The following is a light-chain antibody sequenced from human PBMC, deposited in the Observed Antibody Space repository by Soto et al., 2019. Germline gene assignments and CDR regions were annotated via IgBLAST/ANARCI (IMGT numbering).Light chain of an antibody. CDR3: SSYTSSSTLAV. J-gene: IGLJ7*01. CDR1: SSDVGDYNY. CDR2: DVS. V-gene: IGLV2-14*01. Sequence: QSALTQPASVSGSPGQSINISSTGTSSDVGDYNYVSWYQQHPGKAPKLMIYDVSNRPSGVSNRFSGSKSGNTASLTISGLQAEDEADYYCSSYTSSSTLAVFGGGTQLTVL.